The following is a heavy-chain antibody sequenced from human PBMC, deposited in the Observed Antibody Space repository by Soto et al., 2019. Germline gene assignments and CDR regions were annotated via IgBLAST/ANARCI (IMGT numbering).Heavy chain of an antibody. CDR3: ARVETCSSTSCYSVFDY. J-gene: IGHJ4*02. Sequence: EVQLVESGGGLVQPGGSLRLSCAASGFTFSSYWMHWVRQVPGKGLVWVSRINSDGSSTTYADSMKGRFTISRDNAKNTLYLQMNSLRAEDTAVYYCARVETCSSTSCYSVFDYWGQGTLVTVSS. V-gene: IGHV3-74*03. D-gene: IGHD2-2*01. CDR1: GFTFSSYW. CDR2: INSDGSST.